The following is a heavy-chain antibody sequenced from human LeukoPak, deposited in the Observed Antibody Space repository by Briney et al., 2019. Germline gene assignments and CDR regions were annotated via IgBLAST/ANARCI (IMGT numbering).Heavy chain of an antibody. CDR3: ARTPPVVATTYYYYYMDV. V-gene: IGHV7-4-1*02. J-gene: IGHJ6*03. Sequence: VASVKVSCKASGYTFTSYTMNWVRQAPGQGLEWMGWINTNTGNPTYAQGFTGRFVFSLDTSVSTAYLQISSLKAEDTAVYYCARTPPVVATTYYYYYMDVWGKGTTVTVSS. CDR1: GYTFTSYT. CDR2: INTNTGNP. D-gene: IGHD3-22*01.